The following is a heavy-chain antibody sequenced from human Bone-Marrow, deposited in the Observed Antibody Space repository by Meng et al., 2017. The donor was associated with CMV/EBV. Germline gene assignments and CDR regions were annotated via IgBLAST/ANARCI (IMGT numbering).Heavy chain of an antibody. CDR1: GFTFSSYP. V-gene: IGHV3-30*04. J-gene: IGHJ4*02. CDR3: ARVSGRTTRKNN. CDR2: ISYDGSNK. D-gene: IGHD1-7*01. Sequence: GESLKISCAASGFTFSSYPMHWVRQAPGKGLEWVAVISYDGSNKYYADSVKGRFTISRDNSKNTLYLQMNSLRAEDTAVYYCARVSGRTTRKNNWGQGTLVTVSS.